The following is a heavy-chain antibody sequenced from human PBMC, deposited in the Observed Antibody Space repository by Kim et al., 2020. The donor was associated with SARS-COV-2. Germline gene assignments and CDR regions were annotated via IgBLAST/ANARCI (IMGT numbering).Heavy chain of an antibody. D-gene: IGHD1-26*01. Sequence: YAQKLQGRITMTTDTPTRTAYVELRSLRSDDTAVYYCARGGSYYLAYVDYWGQGTLVTVSS. V-gene: IGHV1-18*01. J-gene: IGHJ4*02. CDR3: ARGGSYYLAYVDY.